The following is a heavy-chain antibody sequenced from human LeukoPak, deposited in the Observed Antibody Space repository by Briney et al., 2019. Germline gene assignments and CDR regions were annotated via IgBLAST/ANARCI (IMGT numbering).Heavy chain of an antibody. D-gene: IGHD6-19*01. Sequence: SGGSLRLSCAASGFTLSSYAMSWVRQGPGKGLEWVSAISVSGNTYHADSVKGRFTISRDSSKNTLYLRMNSLRAEDTAVYYCAREDSSGLDYWGQGTLVTVSS. CDR1: GFTLSSYA. CDR2: ISVSGNT. V-gene: IGHV3-23*01. CDR3: AREDSSGLDY. J-gene: IGHJ4*02.